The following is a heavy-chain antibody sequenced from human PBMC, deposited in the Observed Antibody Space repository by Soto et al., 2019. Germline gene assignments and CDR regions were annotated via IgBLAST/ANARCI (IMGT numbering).Heavy chain of an antibody. CDR2: IYYSGST. J-gene: IGHJ3*02. CDR1: GGSISSYY. D-gene: IGHD3-9*01. Sequence: PSETLSLTCTVSGGSISSYYWSWIRQPPGKGLEWIGYIYYSGSTNYNPSLKSRVTISVDTSKNQFSLKLSSATAADTAVYYCARDRLNYDILTGYYPDAFDIWGQGTMVTVSS. CDR3: ARDRLNYDILTGYYPDAFDI. V-gene: IGHV4-59*01.